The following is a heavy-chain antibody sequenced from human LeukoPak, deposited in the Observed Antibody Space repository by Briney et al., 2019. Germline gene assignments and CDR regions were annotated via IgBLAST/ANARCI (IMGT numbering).Heavy chain of an antibody. CDR2: ISYDGSNK. V-gene: IGHV3-30-3*01. Sequence: GGSLRLSCAASGFTFSSYAMYWVRQAPGKGLEWVAVISYDGSNKYYADSVKGRFTISRDNSKNTLYLQMNSLRAEDTAVYYCARDSSSFMGPADYRGQGTLVTVSS. CDR1: GFTFSSYA. J-gene: IGHJ4*02. CDR3: ARDSSSFMGPADY. D-gene: IGHD6-13*01.